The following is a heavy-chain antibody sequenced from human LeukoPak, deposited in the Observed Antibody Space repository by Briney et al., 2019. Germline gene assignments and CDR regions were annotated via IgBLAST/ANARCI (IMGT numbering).Heavy chain of an antibody. J-gene: IGHJ4*02. D-gene: IGHD3-22*01. V-gene: IGHV1-69*05. CDR3: ARGPQPPLHYYYDSSGYYFDY. Sequence: ASVKVSCKASGYTFTSYGISWMRQAPGPGLELMGRIIPNFGTTNYAKKFQGRVTITTEEATSTDCMVLSSLRSEDTAVYYCARGPQPPLHYYYDSSGYYFDYWGQGTLVTVSS. CDR2: IIPNFGTT. CDR1: GYTFTSYG.